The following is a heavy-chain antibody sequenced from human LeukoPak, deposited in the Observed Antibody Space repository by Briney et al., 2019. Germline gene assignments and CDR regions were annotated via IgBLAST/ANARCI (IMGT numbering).Heavy chain of an antibody. Sequence: PGGSLRLSCAASGFTFNNYAVSWVRQAPGRGLEWVSGISASDTKTYYADSAKGRFTISRDNSRNTFYLQMTSLRVEDTAVYYCSKDPVQHGNGLYWFGPWGQGTVVTVSS. J-gene: IGHJ5*02. CDR1: GFTFNNYA. V-gene: IGHV3-23*01. CDR2: ISASDTKT. D-gene: IGHD1-1*01. CDR3: SKDPVQHGNGLYWFGP.